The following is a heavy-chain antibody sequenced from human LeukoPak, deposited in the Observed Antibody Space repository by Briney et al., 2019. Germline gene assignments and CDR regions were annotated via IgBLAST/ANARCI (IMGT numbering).Heavy chain of an antibody. Sequence: GGSLRLSCAASGFTFSSYAMSWVRQAPGKGLEWVSAISGSGGSTYYADPVKGRFTISRDNSKNTLYLQMNSLRAEDTAVYYCAKVLITGTPSPDGAFDIWGQGTMVTVSS. CDR2: ISGSGGST. CDR1: GFTFSSYA. CDR3: AKVLITGTPSPDGAFDI. J-gene: IGHJ3*02. D-gene: IGHD1-20*01. V-gene: IGHV3-23*01.